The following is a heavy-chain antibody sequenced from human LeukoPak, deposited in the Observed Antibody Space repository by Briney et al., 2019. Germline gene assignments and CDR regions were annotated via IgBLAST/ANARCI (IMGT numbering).Heavy chain of an antibody. CDR2: ISSSGGTI. CDR1: GFTFSSYE. J-gene: IGHJ4*02. Sequence: PGGSLRLSCAASGFTFSSYEMNWVRQAPGKGLEWVSHISSSGGTIYYADSVKGRFTTSRDNAQNSVYLQMDSLRAEDTAVYYCASFVDYWGQGTLVTVSS. D-gene: IGHD3-3*01. CDR3: ASFVDY. V-gene: IGHV3-48*03.